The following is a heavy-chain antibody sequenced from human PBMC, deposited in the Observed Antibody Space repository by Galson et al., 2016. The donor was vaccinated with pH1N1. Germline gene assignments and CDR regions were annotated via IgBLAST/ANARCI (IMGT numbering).Heavy chain of an antibody. CDR1: GGTFSNYA. Sequence: SVKVSCKASGGTFSNYAISWVRQAPGQGLEWMGGVNPIFRTANYAQKFQGRVTITTDESTSTAYMELSSLRSEDTAVYYCVRVKNFYGSSGYYYVFDYWGQGTLVTVSS. CDR2: VNPIFRTA. J-gene: IGHJ4*02. CDR3: VRVKNFYGSSGYYYVFDY. D-gene: IGHD3-22*01. V-gene: IGHV1-69*05.